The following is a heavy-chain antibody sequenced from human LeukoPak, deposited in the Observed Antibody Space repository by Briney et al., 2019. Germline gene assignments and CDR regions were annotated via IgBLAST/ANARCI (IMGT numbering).Heavy chain of an antibody. J-gene: IGHJ4*02. D-gene: IGHD6-19*01. CDR1: GGTFSSYA. V-gene: IGHV1-69*13. CDR2: IIPIFGTA. CDR3: ARVSSGGSGWYYFDY. Sequence: ASVKVSCKASGGTFSSYAISWVRQAPGQGLEWMGGIIPIFGTANYAQKFQGRVTITADESTSTAYTELSSLRSEDTAVYYCARVSSGGSGWYYFDYWGQGTLVTVPS.